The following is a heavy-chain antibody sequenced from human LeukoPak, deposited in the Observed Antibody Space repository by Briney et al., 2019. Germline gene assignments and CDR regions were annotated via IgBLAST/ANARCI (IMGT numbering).Heavy chain of an antibody. D-gene: IGHD5-18*01. CDR2: ISAYNGNT. J-gene: IGHJ4*02. V-gene: IGHV1-18*01. Sequence: GASVKVSCKASGYTFTSYGISWVRQAPGQGLEWMGWISAYNGNTNYAQKLQGRVTTTTDTSTSTAYMELRSLRSDDTALYYCAGDLYSYGPPLDYWGQGTLVTVSS. CDR1: GYTFTSYG. CDR3: AGDLYSYGPPLDY.